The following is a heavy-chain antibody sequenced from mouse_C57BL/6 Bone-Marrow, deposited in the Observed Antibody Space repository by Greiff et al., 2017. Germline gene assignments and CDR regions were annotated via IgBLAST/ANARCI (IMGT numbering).Heavy chain of an antibody. V-gene: IGHV5-17*01. CDR2: ISSGSSTI. CDR3: ARRGYYGLHWYFDV. CDR1: GFTFSDYG. J-gene: IGHJ1*03. Sequence: EVQLVESGGGLVKPGGSLKLSCAASGFTFSDYGMHWVRQAPEKGLEWVAYISSGSSTIYYADTVKGRFTISRDNAKNTLFLQLTSLRSEDTAMYYCARRGYYGLHWYFDVWGTGTTVTVSS. D-gene: IGHD1-1*01.